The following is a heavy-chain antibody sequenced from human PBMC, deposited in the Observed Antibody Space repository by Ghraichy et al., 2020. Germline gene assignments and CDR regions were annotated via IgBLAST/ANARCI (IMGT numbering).Heavy chain of an antibody. Sequence: SQTLSLTCAVYGGSFSGYYWSWIRQPPGKGLEWIGEINHSGSTNYNPSLKSRVTISVDTSKNQFSLKLSSVTAADTAVYYCARDTLWLRVYAYWGQGTLVTVSS. D-gene: IGHD5-18*01. V-gene: IGHV4-34*01. CDR2: INHSGST. J-gene: IGHJ4*02. CDR1: GGSFSGYY. CDR3: ARDTLWLRVYAY.